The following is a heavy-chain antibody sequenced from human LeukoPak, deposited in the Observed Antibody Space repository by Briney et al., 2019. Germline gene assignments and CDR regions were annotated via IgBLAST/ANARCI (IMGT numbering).Heavy chain of an antibody. CDR3: ALSSCGGDCYSGVDY. D-gene: IGHD2-21*02. CDR2: ISGRGRST. Sequence: PGGSLRLSCVASGFTLSSYAMFRVRQAPGKGLEWVSAISGRGRSTYYADSVKGRFTISRDNSKSTLYLQMNSLRAEDTAVYYCALSSCGGDCYSGVDYWGQGNLVTVSS. CDR1: GFTLSSYA. V-gene: IGHV3-23*01. J-gene: IGHJ4*02.